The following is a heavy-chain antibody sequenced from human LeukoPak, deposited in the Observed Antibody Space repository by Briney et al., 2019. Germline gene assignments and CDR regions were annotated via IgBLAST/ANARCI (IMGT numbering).Heavy chain of an antibody. CDR2: ISSDGSKN. Sequence: PGGSLRLSCAASGFTFSTSSMHWVRQTPGKGLEWVALISSDGSKNIYADPVKGRFTVSRDNSKNTLYLQMNSLRAEDTAVYYCVKGLVQTTMSYSVDYWGQGALVTVSS. D-gene: IGHD1-1*01. CDR3: VKGLVQTTMSYSVDY. V-gene: IGHV3-30*04. CDR1: GFTFSTSS. J-gene: IGHJ4*02.